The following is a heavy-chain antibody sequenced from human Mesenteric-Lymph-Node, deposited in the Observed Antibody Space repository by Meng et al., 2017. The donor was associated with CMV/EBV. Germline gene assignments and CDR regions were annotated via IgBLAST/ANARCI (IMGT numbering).Heavy chain of an antibody. Sequence: QVQLQQSGPGLLKPSETLSLTCAVYGGSFSGYYGSWIRQPPGKGLEWIGEINHSGSTNYNPSLKSRVTISVDTSKNQFSLKLSSVTAADTAVYYCARHQRWLKSEGGFNYWGQGTLVTVSS. CDR3: ARHQRWLKSEGGFNY. V-gene: IGHV4-34*01. CDR1: GGSFSGYY. CDR2: INHSGST. J-gene: IGHJ4*02. D-gene: IGHD4-23*01.